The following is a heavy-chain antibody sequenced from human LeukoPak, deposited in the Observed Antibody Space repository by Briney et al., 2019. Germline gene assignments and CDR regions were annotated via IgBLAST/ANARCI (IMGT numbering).Heavy chain of an antibody. CDR3: ARDPYYYGSGIWGYFDY. CDR2: IWYDGSNK. D-gene: IGHD3-10*01. J-gene: IGHJ4*02. CDR1: GFTFSSYG. Sequence: GGSLRLSCAASGFTFSSYGMHWVRQAPGKGLEWVAVIWYDGSNKYYADSVKGRLTISRDNSKNTLDVQMNSLRAEDTAVYYCARDPYYYGSGIWGYFDYWGQGTLVTVSS. V-gene: IGHV3-33*01.